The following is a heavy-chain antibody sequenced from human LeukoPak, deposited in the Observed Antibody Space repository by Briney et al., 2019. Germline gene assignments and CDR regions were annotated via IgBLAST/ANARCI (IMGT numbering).Heavy chain of an antibody. D-gene: IGHD2-2*01. CDR3: ARVIVVVPAAIRWFDP. V-gene: IGHV4-59*01. CDR2: IYYSGST. Sequence: SETLSLTCTVSGGSISSYYWSLIRQPPGKGLEWIGYIYYSGSTNYNPSLKSRVTISVDTSKNHFSLKLSSVTAADTAVYYCARVIVVVPAAIRWFDPWGQGTLVTVSS. J-gene: IGHJ5*02. CDR1: GGSISSYY.